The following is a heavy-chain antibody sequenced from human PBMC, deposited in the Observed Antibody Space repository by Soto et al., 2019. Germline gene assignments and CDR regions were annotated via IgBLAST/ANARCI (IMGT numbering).Heavy chain of an antibody. CDR2: IRNKPNSYTI. Sequence: EVQLVESGGGLVQPGGSLRLSCAASGFTFSDHYMAWVRQAPGKGLEWFGRIRNKPNSYTIEYAASVKGRFTISRDDSKNSLYLQMNSLKTEDTAVYYCAKTFGDDWDSHYFDSWGQGTLVTVSS. D-gene: IGHD3-9*01. CDR1: GFTFSDHY. J-gene: IGHJ4*02. CDR3: AKTFGDDWDSHYFDS. V-gene: IGHV3-72*01.